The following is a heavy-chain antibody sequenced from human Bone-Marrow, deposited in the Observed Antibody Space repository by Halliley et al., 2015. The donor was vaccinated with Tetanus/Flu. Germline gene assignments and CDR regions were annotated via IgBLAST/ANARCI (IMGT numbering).Heavy chain of an antibody. V-gene: IGHV3-9*01. J-gene: IGHJ4*02. CDR3: ARGDSSGYYSYALDK. Sequence: SLRLSCTASGFTFDDYAMHWVRQAPGKGLEWVSGISWSSVYIGYADSVKGRFSISRDNAKNSLYLQMNSLRVEDTAVYYCARGDSSGYYSYALDKWGQGTLVTVSS. CDR1: GFTFDDYA. CDR2: ISWSSVYI. D-gene: IGHD3-22*01.